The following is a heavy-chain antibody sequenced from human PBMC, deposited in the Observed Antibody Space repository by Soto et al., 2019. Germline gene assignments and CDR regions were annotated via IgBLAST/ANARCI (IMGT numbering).Heavy chain of an antibody. Sequence: PGGSLRLSCAASGFIFSNYAMSWVRQAPGKGLEWVANIKQDGSEKYYVDSVKGRFTISRDNTKNSVYLQMNSLRGEDTAVFYCARDYTIDYWGQGTLVAVSS. CDR3: ARDYTIDY. J-gene: IGHJ4*02. D-gene: IGHD2-2*02. CDR1: GFIFSNYA. V-gene: IGHV3-7*01. CDR2: IKQDGSEK.